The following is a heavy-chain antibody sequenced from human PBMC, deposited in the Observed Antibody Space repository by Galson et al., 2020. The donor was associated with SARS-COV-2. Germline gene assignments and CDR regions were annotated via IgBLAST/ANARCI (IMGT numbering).Heavy chain of an antibody. J-gene: IGHJ3*01. V-gene: IGHV1-18*04. D-gene: IGHD3-22*01. CDR2: ISGKNGNI. Sequence: ASVKVSCKASGYTFTSYGISWVRQAPGQGLEWMGWISGKNGNIKYAQKLQGRVTMTTDTYTRTAYMELRSLRSDDTAVYYCARDGVTYYYDTSGYYPSRDEAFDFWGQGTMVTVSS. CDR3: ARDGVTYYYDTSGYYPSRDEAFDF. CDR1: GYTFTSYG.